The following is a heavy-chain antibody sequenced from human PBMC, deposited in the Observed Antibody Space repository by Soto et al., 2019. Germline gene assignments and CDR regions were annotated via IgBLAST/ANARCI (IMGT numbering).Heavy chain of an antibody. CDR2: LIPVFGSP. D-gene: IGHD5-18*01. Sequence: QVQLVQSGAEVKKPGSSVTVSCKTSGGTFSKDAINWVRQAPGQGLEWMGLLIPVFGSPIYAQKFQGRIRITADESTSTAFMDFSSLRSEDTAVYYCTRVLGYTFEPGKTRYYAMDVWGQGTTVSVSS. J-gene: IGHJ6*02. CDR1: GGTFSKDA. V-gene: IGHV1-69*01. CDR3: TRVLGYTFEPGKTRYYAMDV.